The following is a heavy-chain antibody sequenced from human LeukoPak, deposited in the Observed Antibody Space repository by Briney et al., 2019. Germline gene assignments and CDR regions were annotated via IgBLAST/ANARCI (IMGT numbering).Heavy chain of an antibody. CDR3: ARDLESGVPWD. CDR1: GLNFDDSA. J-gene: IGHJ4*02. Sequence: GGSLRLSCVASGLNFDDSAMHWVRQAPGKGLEWVSLISADGGSTFSADSVKGRFSISRGNSKNSLYLQMNSLRAEDTAVYYCARDLESGVPWDWGQGTLVTVSS. CDR2: ISADGGST. D-gene: IGHD2-8*01. V-gene: IGHV3-43*02.